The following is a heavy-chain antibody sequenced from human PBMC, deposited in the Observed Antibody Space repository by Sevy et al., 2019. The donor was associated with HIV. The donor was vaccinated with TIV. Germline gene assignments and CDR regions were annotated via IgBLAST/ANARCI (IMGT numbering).Heavy chain of an antibody. CDR2: IYYSGST. CDR1: GGSISSYY. J-gene: IGHJ5*02. D-gene: IGHD3-10*01. CDR3: ARVISGLSRNKWFDP. Sequence: SETLSLTCTVSGGSISSYYWSWIRQPPGKGLEWIGYIYYSGSTNYNPSLKSRVTISVDTSKNQFSLKLSSVTAADTAVYYCARVISGLSRNKWFDPWGQGTLVTVSS. V-gene: IGHV4-59*01.